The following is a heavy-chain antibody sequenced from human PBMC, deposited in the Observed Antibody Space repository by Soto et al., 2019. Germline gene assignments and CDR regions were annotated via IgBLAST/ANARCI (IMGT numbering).Heavy chain of an antibody. J-gene: IGHJ6*02. CDR1: GYSFSTFW. CDR3: ARLPQDYYYHGMDV. V-gene: IGHV5-51*01. CDR2: IYPSDSDT. Sequence: PGESLKISCKGSGYSFSTFWIGWVRQMPGKGLEWMGIIYPSDSDTRYSPSFQGQVTISADKSSRTAYLQWSSLKASDSAMNYCARLPQDYYYHGMDVWGQGTKVTVSS.